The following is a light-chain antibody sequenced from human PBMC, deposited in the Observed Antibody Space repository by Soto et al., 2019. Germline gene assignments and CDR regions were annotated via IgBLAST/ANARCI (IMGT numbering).Light chain of an antibody. V-gene: IGLV2-23*01. Sequence: QSALTQPASMSGSPGQSITISCTGTGSDVGSYNLVSWYQQHPGEVPKLIISEGTKRPSGVSSRFSGSKSGNAASLTISGLQADDESHYYCSSYSPTSTLVFGGGTKLTVL. CDR2: EGT. CDR3: SSYSPTSTLV. CDR1: GSDVGSYNL. J-gene: IGLJ2*01.